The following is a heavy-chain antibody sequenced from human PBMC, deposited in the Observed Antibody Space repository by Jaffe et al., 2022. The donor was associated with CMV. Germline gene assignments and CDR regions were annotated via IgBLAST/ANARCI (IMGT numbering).Heavy chain of an antibody. J-gene: IGHJ3*02. D-gene: IGHD3-22*01. CDR1: GGSISSSNW. V-gene: IGHV4-4*02. CDR3: ATKTYYYDSSGYPADDAFDI. Sequence: QVQLQESGPGLVKPSGTLSLTCAVSGGSISSSNWWSWVRQPPGKGLEWIGEIYHSGSTNYNPSLKSRVTISVDKSKNQFSLKLSSVTAADTAVYYCATKTYYYDSSGYPADDAFDIWGQGTMVTVSS. CDR2: IYHSGST.